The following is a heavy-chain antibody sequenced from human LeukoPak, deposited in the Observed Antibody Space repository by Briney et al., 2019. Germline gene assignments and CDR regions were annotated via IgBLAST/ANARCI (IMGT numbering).Heavy chain of an antibody. CDR1: GFTFSSYA. CDR2: ISGSGGST. J-gene: IGHJ5*02. Sequence: GGSLRLSCAASGFTFSSYAMSWVRQAPGKGLEWVSAISGSGGSTYYADSVKGRFTISRGNSKNTLYLQMNSLRAEDTAVYYCAKDLLGQGWFDPWGQGTLVTVSS. V-gene: IGHV3-23*01. CDR3: AKDLLGQGWFDP.